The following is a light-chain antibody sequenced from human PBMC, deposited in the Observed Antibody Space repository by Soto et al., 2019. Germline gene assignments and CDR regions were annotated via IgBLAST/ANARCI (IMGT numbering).Light chain of an antibody. Sequence: QSVLTQPPSASGTPGQRVTISCSGSSSNIGSNAVSWYQHFPGTAPKVLIYSNSQRPSGVPDRFSGSKSDTSASLAISGLRSEDEADYYCAAWDDSLSGYVFGTGTKLTVL. V-gene: IGLV1-47*02. CDR1: SSNIGSNA. J-gene: IGLJ1*01. CDR2: SNS. CDR3: AAWDDSLSGYV.